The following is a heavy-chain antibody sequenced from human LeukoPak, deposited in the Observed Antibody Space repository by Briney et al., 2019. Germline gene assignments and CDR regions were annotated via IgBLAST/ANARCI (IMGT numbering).Heavy chain of an antibody. Sequence: SETLSPTCTVSGGSFSSYYWSWIRQPAGKGLEWIGRIYTSGSTNYNPSLKSRVTMSVDTSKNQFSLKLSSVTAADTAVYYCARGSGYYYYYGMDVWGQGTTVTVSS. V-gene: IGHV4-4*07. CDR2: IYTSGST. CDR3: ARGSGYYYYYGMDV. J-gene: IGHJ6*02. CDR1: GGSFSSYY.